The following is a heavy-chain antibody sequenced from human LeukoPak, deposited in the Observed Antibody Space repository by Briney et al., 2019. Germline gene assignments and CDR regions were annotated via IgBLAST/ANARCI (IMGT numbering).Heavy chain of an antibody. Sequence: PSETLSLTCAVYGGSLSDYYWGWIRQPPGKGLEWIGEINHSGSTNYNPSLKSRVTISVDTSKNQFSLKLSSVTAADTAVYYCARAHRRGYSYGYGDYWGQGTLVTVSS. CDR1: GGSLSDYY. CDR2: INHSGST. V-gene: IGHV4-34*01. CDR3: ARAHRRGYSYGYGDY. J-gene: IGHJ4*02. D-gene: IGHD5-18*01.